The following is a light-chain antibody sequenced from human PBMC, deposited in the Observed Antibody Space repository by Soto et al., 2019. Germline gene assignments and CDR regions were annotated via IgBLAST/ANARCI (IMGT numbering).Light chain of an antibody. V-gene: IGKV1-8*01. J-gene: IGKJ4*01. Sequence: AIRMTQSPSSFSASTGDRVTITCRASQGISSYLAWYQQKPGKAPKLLIYAASTLQSGVPSRFSGSGSGTDFTLSSRCLQSETFATYYCQQYYSYPGTFVGVTKVEIK. CDR2: AAS. CDR1: QGISSY. CDR3: QQYYSYPGT.